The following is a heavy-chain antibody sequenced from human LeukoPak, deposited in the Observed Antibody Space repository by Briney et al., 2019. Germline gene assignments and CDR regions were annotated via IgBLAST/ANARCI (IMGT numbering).Heavy chain of an antibody. Sequence: GGSLRLSCAASGFTFSSYEMSYISSSGSTIYYADSVKGRFTISRDNAKNSVHLQMNSLRVEDTAVYYCARDRGILGATWEGFDYWGQGILVTVSS. CDR1: GFTFSSYE. CDR3: ARDRGILGATWEGFDY. CDR2: ISSSGSTI. V-gene: IGHV3-48*03. D-gene: IGHD1-26*01. J-gene: IGHJ4*02.